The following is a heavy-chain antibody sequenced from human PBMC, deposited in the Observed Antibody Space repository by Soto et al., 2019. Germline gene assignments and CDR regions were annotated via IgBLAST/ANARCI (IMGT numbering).Heavy chain of an antibody. CDR3: ARLMGTSFDL. V-gene: IGHV3-72*01. CDR2: ARNKAHSYTT. CDR1: GFTFSDHH. J-gene: IGHJ4*02. Sequence: PGGSRRLSCAASGFTFSDHHIDWVRQAPGKGLEWVGRARNKAHSYTTAYAASVRGRFTISRDDSKNSLSLEMNSLKIEDTAVYFCARLMGTSFDLWGQGTLVTVSS.